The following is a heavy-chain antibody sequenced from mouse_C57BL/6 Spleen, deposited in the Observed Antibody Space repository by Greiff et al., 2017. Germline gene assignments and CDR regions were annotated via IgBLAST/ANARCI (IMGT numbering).Heavy chain of an antibody. D-gene: IGHD4-1*01. CDR3: ARETGTGWFAY. CDR2: ISDGGSYT. Sequence: EVHLVESGGGLVKPGGSLKLSCAASGFTFSSYAMSWVRQTPEKRLEWVATISDGGSYTYYPDNVKGRFTISRDNAKNNLYLQMSHLKSEDTAMYYCARETGTGWFAYWGQGTLVTVSA. J-gene: IGHJ3*01. V-gene: IGHV5-4*01. CDR1: GFTFSSYA.